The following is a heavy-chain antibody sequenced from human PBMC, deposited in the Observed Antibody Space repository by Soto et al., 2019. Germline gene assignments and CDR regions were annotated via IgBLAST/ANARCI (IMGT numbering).Heavy chain of an antibody. CDR1: GGSFSGYY. J-gene: IGHJ4*02. Sequence: QVQLQQWGAGLLKPSETLSLTCAVYGGSFSGYYWSWIRQPPGKGLEWIGEINHSGSTNYNPSLKSRVTISVDTSKNQFSLKLSSVTAADTAVYYCASLTIFGVVNTFDYWGQGTLVTVSS. CDR3: ASLTIFGVVNTFDY. D-gene: IGHD3-3*01. CDR2: INHSGST. V-gene: IGHV4-34*01.